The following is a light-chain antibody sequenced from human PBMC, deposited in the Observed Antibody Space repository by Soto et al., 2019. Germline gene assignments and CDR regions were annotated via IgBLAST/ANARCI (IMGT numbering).Light chain of an antibody. J-gene: IGLJ1*01. CDR3: QYYDSTLSARYG. CDR2: GNI. CDR1: SSNIGAGYD. V-gene: IGLV1-40*01. Sequence: QSVLTQPPSVSGAPGQRVTISCTGSSSNIGAGYDVHWYQQRPGTAPKLLIFGNINRPSGVPDRFSGSKSGTSASLAITGLQAEDEGDYYCQYYDSTLSARYGFGTGTKVTVL.